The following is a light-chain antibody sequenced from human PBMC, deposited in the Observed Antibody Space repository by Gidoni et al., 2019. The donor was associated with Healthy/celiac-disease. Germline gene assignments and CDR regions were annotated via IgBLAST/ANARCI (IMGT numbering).Light chain of an antibody. CDR2: EVS. CDR3: SSYAGSNHLV. Sequence: QSALTPPPSASGSPGPSVTISCTGTSRDVGGYNYVSWYQQHPGKAPKLMIYEVSKRPSGVPDRFSGSKSGNTASLTVSGLQAEDEADYYCSSYAGSNHLVFGGGTKLTVL. J-gene: IGLJ2*01. CDR1: SRDVGGYNY. V-gene: IGLV2-8*01.